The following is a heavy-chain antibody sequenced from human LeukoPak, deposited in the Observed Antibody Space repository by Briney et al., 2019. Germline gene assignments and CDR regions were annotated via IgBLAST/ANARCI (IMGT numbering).Heavy chain of an antibody. CDR2: TYYRSKWYN. CDR3: ARRTTVITDHCFDM. J-gene: IGHJ3*02. V-gene: IGHV6-1*01. D-gene: IGHD4-17*01. CDR1: GDSVSSNSAA. Sequence: SQTLSLTCAISGDSVSSNSAAWNWIRQSPSRGLEWLGRTYYRSKWYNDYAVSVKSRITITPGTSKNQFSLQLNSVTPEDTAVYYCARRTTVITDHCFDMWGQGTMVTVSS.